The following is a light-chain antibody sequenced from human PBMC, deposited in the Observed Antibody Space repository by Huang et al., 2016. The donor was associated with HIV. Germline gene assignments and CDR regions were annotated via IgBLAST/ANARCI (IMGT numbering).Light chain of an antibody. J-gene: IGKJ3*01. CDR2: LGS. V-gene: IGKV2-28*01. Sequence: DIILTQSPLSLSVTPREPASISCRSSQSLLHSYGYNFLQWYVQKPGQSPQLLISLGSDRASGVPDRFTGSGSGTDFTLEISNVEAEDVGIYYCMQSLQTPYTFGPGTKVDF. CDR3: MQSLQTPYT. CDR1: QSLLHSYGYNF.